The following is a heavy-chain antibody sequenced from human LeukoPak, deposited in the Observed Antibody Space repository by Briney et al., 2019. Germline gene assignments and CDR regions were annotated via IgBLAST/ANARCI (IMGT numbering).Heavy chain of an antibody. D-gene: IGHD6-19*01. CDR1: GFTFSSYE. CDR2: ISSSGSTI. J-gene: IGHJ3*02. CDR3: AKVAAVAEEEDAFDI. Sequence: GGSLRLSCAASGFTFSSYEMNWVRQAPGKGLEWVSYISSSGSTIYYADSVKGRFTISRDNSKNTLYLQMNSLRAEDTAVYYCAKVAAVAEEEDAFDIWGQGTMVTVSS. V-gene: IGHV3-48*03.